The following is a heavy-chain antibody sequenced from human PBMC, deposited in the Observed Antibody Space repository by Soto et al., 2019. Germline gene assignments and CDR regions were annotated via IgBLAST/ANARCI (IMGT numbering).Heavy chain of an antibody. CDR3: ARGGVSTRTFDY. V-gene: IGHV5-10-1*01. CDR1: GYNFITDW. Sequence: GESLKISCKGSGYNFITDWISWVRQMPGKGLEWMGRIDPTDSYTKYSPSFEGHVTISADKSISTAYLQWSSLRASDTAMYYCARGGVSTRTFDYWGQGTPVTVSS. J-gene: IGHJ4*02. D-gene: IGHD3-3*01. CDR2: IDPTDSYT.